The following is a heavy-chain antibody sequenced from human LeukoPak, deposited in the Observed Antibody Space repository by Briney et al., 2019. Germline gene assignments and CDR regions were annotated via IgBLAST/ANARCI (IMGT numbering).Heavy chain of an antibody. CDR2: IKQDGSEK. CDR3: ARDRREAFDI. D-gene: IGHD1-26*01. CDR1: GFTFSSYE. J-gene: IGHJ3*02. V-gene: IGHV3-7*01. Sequence: GGSLRLSCAASGFTFSSYEMNWVRQAPGKGLEWVANIKQDGSEKYYVDSVKGRFTISRDNAKNSLYLQMNSLRAEDTAVYYCARDRREAFDIWGQGTMVTVSS.